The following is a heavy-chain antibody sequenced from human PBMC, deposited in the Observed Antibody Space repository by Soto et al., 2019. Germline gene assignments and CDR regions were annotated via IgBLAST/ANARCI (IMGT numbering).Heavy chain of an antibody. Sequence: GESLKISCKGSGYSFTSYWIGWVRQMPGKGLELMGIIYPGDSDTRYSPSFQGQVTISADKSIRTAHLQWSALKASDTAIYFCARSADYYPRFDYWGQGILVTVSS. D-gene: IGHD1-26*01. CDR3: ARSADYYPRFDY. CDR1: GYSFTSYW. CDR2: IYPGDSDT. V-gene: IGHV5-51*01. J-gene: IGHJ4*02.